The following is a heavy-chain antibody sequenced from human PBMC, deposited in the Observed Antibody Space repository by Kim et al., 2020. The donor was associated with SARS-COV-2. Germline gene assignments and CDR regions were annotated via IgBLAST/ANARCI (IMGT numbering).Heavy chain of an antibody. D-gene: IGHD1-1*01. Sequence: GGSLRLSCAASGFTFSIAWMSWVRQAPGKGLEWVGRINSKTDGGTTDYAAPVKGRFTISRDDSRNTLYLHMNSLKTEDTSIYYCIRNDPVLDDWGQGTLVTVSS. CDR3: IRNDPVLDD. J-gene: IGHJ4*02. V-gene: IGHV3-15*01. CDR1: GFTFSIAW. CDR2: INSKTDGGTT.